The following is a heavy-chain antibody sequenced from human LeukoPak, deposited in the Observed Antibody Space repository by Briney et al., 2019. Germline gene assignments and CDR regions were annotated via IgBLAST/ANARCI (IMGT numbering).Heavy chain of an antibody. D-gene: IGHD6-13*01. CDR1: GFTFGDYA. CDR2: IRSKAYGGTT. CDR3: AKHSSSWHYFDY. Sequence: GGSLRLSCTASGFTFGDYAMSWVRQAPGKGLEWVGFIRSKAYGGTTEYAASVKGRFTISRDDSKSIAYLQMNSLKTEDTAVYYCAKHSSSWHYFDYWGQGTLVTVSS. J-gene: IGHJ4*02. V-gene: IGHV3-49*04.